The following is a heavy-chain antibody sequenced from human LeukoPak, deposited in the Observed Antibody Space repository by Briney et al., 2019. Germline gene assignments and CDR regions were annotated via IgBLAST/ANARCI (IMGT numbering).Heavy chain of an antibody. D-gene: IGHD3-9*01. CDR2: IYYSGST. V-gene: IGHV4-59*01. J-gene: IGHJ4*02. Sequence: SETLSLTCTVSGGSITSYHYSWIRQPPGKGLEWIGYIYYSGSTNYNPSLKSRVTISVDTSKNQFSLRLSSVTAADTAVYYCARASHLYDILTGYVFDYWGQGTLVTVSS. CDR1: GGSITSYH. CDR3: ARASHLYDILTGYVFDY.